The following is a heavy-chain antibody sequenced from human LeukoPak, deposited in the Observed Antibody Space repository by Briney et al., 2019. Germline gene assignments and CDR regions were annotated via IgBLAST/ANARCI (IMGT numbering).Heavy chain of an antibody. Sequence: PGASLRLSCAASGFTFSNYAMSWVRQAPGKGLEWVSTIRTSGDNTYYADSVKGRFTISRDNSKNTLYLQMISLRAEDTALYYCAKCVTGWPNWFDPWGQGTLVTVSS. J-gene: IGHJ5*02. D-gene: IGHD6-19*01. CDR1: GFTFSNYA. CDR3: AKCVTGWPNWFDP. CDR2: IRTSGDNT. V-gene: IGHV3-23*01.